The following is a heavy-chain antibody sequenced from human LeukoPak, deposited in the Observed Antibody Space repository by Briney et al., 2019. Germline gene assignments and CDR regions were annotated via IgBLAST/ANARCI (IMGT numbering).Heavy chain of an antibody. Sequence: GGSLRLSCVGSACMFGRDWSSWVRQAPGKGLEWVACIKQDGSEGYYVGSVRGRFTVSVDNGKNSLYLQMNSLRAEDTARYYCATLDSTKSVFWGRGTAVTVSS. V-gene: IGHV3-7*01. D-gene: IGHD2-2*01. CDR3: ATLDSTKSVF. CDR2: IKQDGSEG. CDR1: ACMFGRDW. J-gene: IGHJ1*01.